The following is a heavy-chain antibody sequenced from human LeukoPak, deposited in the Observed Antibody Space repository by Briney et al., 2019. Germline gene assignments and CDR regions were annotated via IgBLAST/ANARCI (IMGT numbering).Heavy chain of an antibody. V-gene: IGHV4-34*01. CDR1: GGSFSGYY. CDR3: ARNPYSSSWQRAFDI. CDR2: INHSGST. Sequence: KPSETLSLTCAVYGGSFSGYYWSWIRQPPGKRLEWIGEINHSGSTNYNPSLKSRVTISVDTSKNQFSLKLSSVTAADTAVYYCARNPYSSSWQRAFDIWGQGTMVTVSS. J-gene: IGHJ3*02. D-gene: IGHD6-13*01.